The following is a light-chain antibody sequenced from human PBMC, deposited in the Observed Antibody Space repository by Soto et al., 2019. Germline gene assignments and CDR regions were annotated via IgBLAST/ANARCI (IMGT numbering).Light chain of an antibody. CDR2: GAS. CDR1: QRVGSNY. CDR3: QQYGSTPPIT. J-gene: IGKJ5*01. Sequence: PAERCALSCRASQRVGSNYLAWFQQKPGQTPRLLISGASTRATGIPDRFSGSGSGTDFTLTISRLEPEDFAVYYCQQYGSTPPITFGQGTRLEIK. V-gene: IGKV3-20*01.